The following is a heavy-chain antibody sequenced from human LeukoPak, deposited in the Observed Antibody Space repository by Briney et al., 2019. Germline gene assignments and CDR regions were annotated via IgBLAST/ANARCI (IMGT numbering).Heavy chain of an antibody. CDR2: INPNSGGT. CDR1: GYTFTGCY. V-gene: IGHV1-2*02. J-gene: IGHJ4*02. CDR3: ARDPEPLYDILTGYSDY. D-gene: IGHD3-9*01. Sequence: ASVKVSCKASGYTFTGCYVHWVRQAPGQGLEWMGWINPNSGGTNYAQKFQGRVTMTRDTSISTAYMELSRLRSDATAVYDCARDPEPLYDILTGYSDYWGQGTLVTVSS.